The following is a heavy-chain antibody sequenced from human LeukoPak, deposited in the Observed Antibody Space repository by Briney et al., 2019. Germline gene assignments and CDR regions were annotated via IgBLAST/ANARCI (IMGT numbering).Heavy chain of an antibody. Sequence: SETLSLTCTVSGGSISSYYWSWIRQPAGKGLGWIGRIYTSGSTNYNPSLKSRVTMSVDTSKNQFSLKLSSVTAADTAVYYCARGQYYYDSSGPIRGFDPWGQGTLVTVSS. CDR1: GGSISSYY. V-gene: IGHV4-4*07. CDR3: ARGQYYYDSSGPIRGFDP. CDR2: IYTSGST. J-gene: IGHJ5*02. D-gene: IGHD3-22*01.